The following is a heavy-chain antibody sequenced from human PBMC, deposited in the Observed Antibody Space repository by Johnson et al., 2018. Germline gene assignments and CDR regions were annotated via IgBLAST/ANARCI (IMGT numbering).Heavy chain of an antibody. D-gene: IGHD4/OR15-4a*01. V-gene: IGHV3-33*01. J-gene: IGHJ6*02. CDR1: GFTFSSYG. Sequence: QVQLVESGGGVVQPGRSLRLSCAASGFTFSSYGMHWVRQAPGKGLAWVAVIWYDGTNTYYTDSVKGRFTISRDNSKNTLYLQMNSLRAEGTAVDYCPRITAHGGCSYYYGMDVWGQGTTVTVSS. CDR3: PRITAHGGCSYYYGMDV. CDR2: IWYDGTNT.